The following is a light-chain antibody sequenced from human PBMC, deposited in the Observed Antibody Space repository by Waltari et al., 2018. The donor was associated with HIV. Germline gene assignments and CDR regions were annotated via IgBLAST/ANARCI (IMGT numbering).Light chain of an antibody. V-gene: IGKV3-20*01. Sequence: EIVLTQSPGTLSLSPGERATLSCRASQSVSISYLAWYQQKPGQAPRLLIYDTSSRATGIPDKFSGSGSGTDFTLTISRLEPEDFAVYYCQQYGSSPPITFGQGTRLEIK. J-gene: IGKJ5*01. CDR1: QSVSISY. CDR2: DTS. CDR3: QQYGSSPPIT.